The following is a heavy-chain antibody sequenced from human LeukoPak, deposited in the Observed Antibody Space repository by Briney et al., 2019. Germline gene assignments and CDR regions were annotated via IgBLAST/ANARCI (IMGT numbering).Heavy chain of an antibody. D-gene: IGHD3-10*01. CDR2: IYTSRST. J-gene: IGHJ6*03. CDR1: GASISSGSYY. CDR3: ARAKFGYYYDSGSYYYHYMDV. V-gene: IGHV4-61*02. Sequence: PSDTLSLTCTVSGASISSGSYYWSWIRRPAGKGLEWIGRIYTSRSTNDSPSLKTRVTISVDRSKNQLSMKLSSVTAADTAVYYCARAKFGYYYDSGSYYYHYMDVWGKGTTVTISS.